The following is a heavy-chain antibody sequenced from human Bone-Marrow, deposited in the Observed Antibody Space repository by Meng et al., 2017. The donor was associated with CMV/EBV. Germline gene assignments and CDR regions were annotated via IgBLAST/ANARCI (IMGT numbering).Heavy chain of an antibody. CDR1: GYRFSGNY. CDR2: INPSSGVT. Sequence: KVSCKTSGYRFSGNYRQWVRQAPGHGLEWMGWINPSSGVTRYAQKFQGRVTMTRDTSISTVYMELSSLTFDDTAVYYCARDSTPIDYWGPGTLVTVSS. CDR3: ARDSTPIDY. V-gene: IGHV1-2*02. D-gene: IGHD2-15*01. J-gene: IGHJ4*02.